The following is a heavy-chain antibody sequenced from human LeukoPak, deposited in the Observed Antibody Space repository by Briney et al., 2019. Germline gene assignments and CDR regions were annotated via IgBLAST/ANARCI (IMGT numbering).Heavy chain of an antibody. D-gene: IGHD4/OR15-4a*01. V-gene: IGHV4-59*01. CDR1: RGSISGYS. Sequence: SETLSLTCTVSRGSISGYSWSWIRQSPGGGLEWIGYIYYSGDTAYNPSLRSRVTMSVDTSKNQFSLQLRPMTTADTAVYYCVRGPYGASISKWFDPWGQGTQVIVSP. J-gene: IGHJ5*02. CDR3: VRGPYGASISKWFDP. CDR2: IYYSGDT.